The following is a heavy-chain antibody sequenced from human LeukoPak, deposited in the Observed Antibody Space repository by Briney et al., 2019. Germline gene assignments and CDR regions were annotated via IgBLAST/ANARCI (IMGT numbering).Heavy chain of an antibody. D-gene: IGHD3-10*01. Sequence: GKSLKISCKGSGYTFTNYWIGWVRQMPGKGLEWMGIIYPGDSDTRYSPSFQGQVTISADKSISTAYLQWSSLKASDTAMYFCATYAGSYSKYFQHWGQGTLVTVSS. CDR3: ATYAGSYSKYFQH. CDR1: GYTFTNYW. J-gene: IGHJ1*01. V-gene: IGHV5-51*01. CDR2: IYPGDSDT.